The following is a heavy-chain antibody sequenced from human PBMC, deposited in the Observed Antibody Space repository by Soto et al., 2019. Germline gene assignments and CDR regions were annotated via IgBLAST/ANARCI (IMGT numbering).Heavy chain of an antibody. CDR1: EGTFSSYA. Sequence: SVKVSCKASEGTFSSYAISWVRQAPGQGLEWMGGIIPIFGTANYAQQVHGRVTITADESTSTAHMELSSLRCEDMAVYYCSRGSTYYCDSSGYPDAFDIWGQGTLVTVSS. D-gene: IGHD3-22*01. CDR3: SRGSTYYCDSSGYPDAFDI. J-gene: IGHJ3*02. CDR2: IIPIFGTA. V-gene: IGHV1-69*13.